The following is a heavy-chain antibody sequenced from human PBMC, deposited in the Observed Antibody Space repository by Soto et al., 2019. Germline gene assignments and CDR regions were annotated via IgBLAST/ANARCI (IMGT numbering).Heavy chain of an antibody. D-gene: IGHD5-12*01. CDR2: IYPSGST. V-gene: IGHV4-4*07. CDR3: VRGRSYSVYDF. Sequence: KTSETLSLTCTVSGGSISGHSWVWIGQPAGKGLEWIGHIYPSGSTSYNPSLSSRVTMSLATSHNKIFLNLTSVTGADTDVFYCVRGRSYSVYDFWGPGTLVTVSS. J-gene: IGHJ4*02. CDR1: GGSISGHS.